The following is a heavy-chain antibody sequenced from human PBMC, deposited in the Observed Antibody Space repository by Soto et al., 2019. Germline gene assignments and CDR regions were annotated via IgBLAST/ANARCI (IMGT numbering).Heavy chain of an antibody. D-gene: IGHD3-16*01. CDR2: ISGSGGST. J-gene: IGHJ4*02. V-gene: IGHV3-23*01. Sequence: LMXCCASSGFTFSSYAMSWVRRAPGKGLEWVSAISGSGGSTYYADSVKGRFTISRDNSKNTLYLQMNSLRAEDTAVYYCAKDFSMITFGGVPDRGQGTLVTVSS. CDR3: AKDFSMITFGGVPD. CDR1: GFTFSSYA.